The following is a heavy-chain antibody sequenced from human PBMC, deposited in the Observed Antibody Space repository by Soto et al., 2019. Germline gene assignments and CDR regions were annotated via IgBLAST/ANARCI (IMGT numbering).Heavy chain of an antibody. CDR2: IRSKANSYAT. CDR3: TTQYCTNGVCYIGY. Sequence: PGGSLRLSCAASGFTFSGSAMHWVRQASGKGLEWVGRIRSKANSYATAYAASVKGRFTISRDDSKNTAYLQMNSLKTEDTAVYYCTTQYCTNGVCYIGYWGQGTLVTVSS. V-gene: IGHV3-73*01. CDR1: GFTFSGSA. D-gene: IGHD2-8*01. J-gene: IGHJ4*02.